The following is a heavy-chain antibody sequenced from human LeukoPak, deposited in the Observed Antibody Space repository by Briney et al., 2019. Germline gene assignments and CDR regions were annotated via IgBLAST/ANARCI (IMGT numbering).Heavy chain of an antibody. J-gene: IGHJ4*02. D-gene: IGHD2-2*01. Sequence: SVKVSCKASGGTFSSYAIGWVRQAPGQGLEWMGGIIPIFGTANYAQKFQGRVTITADKSTSTAYMELSSLRSEDTAVYYCARRPYCSSTSCYFDYWGQGTLVTVSS. CDR2: IIPIFGTA. CDR3: ARRPYCSSTSCYFDY. V-gene: IGHV1-69*06. CDR1: GGTFSSYA.